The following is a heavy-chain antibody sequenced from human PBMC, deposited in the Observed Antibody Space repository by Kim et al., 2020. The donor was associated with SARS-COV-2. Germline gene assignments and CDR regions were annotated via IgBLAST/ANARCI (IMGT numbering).Heavy chain of an antibody. Sequence: AQGLPGRFVFSLDTSVSTAYLQISSLKAEDTAVYYCARVAAAGTRAFDIWGQGTMVTVSS. J-gene: IGHJ3*02. V-gene: IGHV7-4-1*02. D-gene: IGHD6-13*01. CDR3: ARVAAAGTRAFDI.